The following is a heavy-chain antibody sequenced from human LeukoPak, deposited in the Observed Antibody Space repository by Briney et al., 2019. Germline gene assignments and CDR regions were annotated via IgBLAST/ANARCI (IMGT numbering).Heavy chain of an antibody. Sequence: GGSLRLSCAASGFTFSTYSMNWVRQAPGKGLEWLSYISSDSSTIYYADSVKGRFTISRDNAKNSLYLQVNSLRAEDTAVYYCARERVVAATHFDYWGQGTLVTVSS. D-gene: IGHD2-15*01. CDR3: ARERVVAATHFDY. V-gene: IGHV3-48*01. CDR1: GFTFSTYS. CDR2: ISSDSSTI. J-gene: IGHJ4*02.